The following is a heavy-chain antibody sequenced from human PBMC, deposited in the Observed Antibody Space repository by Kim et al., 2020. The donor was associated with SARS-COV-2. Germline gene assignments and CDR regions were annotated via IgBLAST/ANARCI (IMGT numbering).Heavy chain of an antibody. J-gene: IGHJ6*02. CDR3: ARGQTGVTMVRGVTAKIGAYYYYGMDV. Sequence: SVKVSCKASGGTFSSYAISWVRQAPGQGLEWMGGIIPIFGTANYAQKFQGRVTITADESTSTAYMELSSLRSEDTAVYYCARGQTGVTMVRGVTAKIGAYYYYGMDVWSQGTTVTVSS. CDR1: GGTFSSYA. V-gene: IGHV1-69*13. CDR2: IIPIFGTA. D-gene: IGHD3-10*01.